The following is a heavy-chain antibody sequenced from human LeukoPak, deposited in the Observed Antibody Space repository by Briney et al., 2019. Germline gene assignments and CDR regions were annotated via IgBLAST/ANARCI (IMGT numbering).Heavy chain of an antibody. J-gene: IGHJ3*02. D-gene: IGHD3/OR15-3a*01. CDR1: GGSISSYY. V-gene: IGHV4-59*05. CDR2: IYYSGTT. CDR3: ARGGLISLANTPLGAFDI. Sequence: SETLSLTCSVSGGSISSYYWSWIRQPPGKGLEWIGSIYYSGTTYYTPSLKSRVTISVDTSKNQFSLQLNSVTPEDTAVYYCARGGLISLANTPLGAFDIWGQGTMVSVSS.